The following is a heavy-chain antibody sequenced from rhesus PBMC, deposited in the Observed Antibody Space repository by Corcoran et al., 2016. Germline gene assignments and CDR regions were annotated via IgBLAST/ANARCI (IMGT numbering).Heavy chain of an antibody. Sequence: QLQLQESGPGLVKPSETLSLTCAVSDGSISSNHWRWIRQPTGKGLEWIGRISGSGGSTDYNPSLKSRVTISTDTSKKQFSLKLSSVTAADTAVYYCARGSSNWNDVDAFDFWGQGLRVTVSS. CDR1: DGSISSNH. D-gene: IGHD1-7*02. J-gene: IGHJ3*01. CDR3: ARGSSNWNDVDAFDF. V-gene: IGHV4-173*01. CDR2: ISGSGGST.